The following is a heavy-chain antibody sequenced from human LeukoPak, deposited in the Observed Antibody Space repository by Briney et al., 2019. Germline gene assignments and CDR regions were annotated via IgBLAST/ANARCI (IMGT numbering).Heavy chain of an antibody. CDR2: ISGSGGST. V-gene: IGHV3-23*01. Sequence: GGSLRLSCAASGFTFSSYAMSWVRQAPGKGLEWVSAISGSGGSTYYADSVKGRFTISRDNSQNTLYLQMNSLRAEDTAVYYCARDQCSGGSCYSGSDYYYYGMDVWGQGTTVTVSS. J-gene: IGHJ6*02. CDR3: ARDQCSGGSCYSGSDYYYYGMDV. CDR1: GFTFSSYA. D-gene: IGHD2-15*01.